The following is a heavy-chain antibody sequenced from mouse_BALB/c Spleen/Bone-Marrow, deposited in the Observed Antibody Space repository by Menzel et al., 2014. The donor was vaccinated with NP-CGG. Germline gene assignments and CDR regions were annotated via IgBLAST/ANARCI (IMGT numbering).Heavy chain of an antibody. V-gene: IGHV14-3*02. CDR3: ARYRLGTYFDY. Sequence: VQLQQPGAELVKPGASVKLSCTASGFKIKDTYMHWVRQRPEQGLEWIGGIDPANGDTRYDPKFQGKATITADTSSSTAYLQLSSLTSEDTAVYCCARYRLGTYFDYWGQGTTLTVSS. J-gene: IGHJ2*01. CDR1: GFKIKDTY. CDR2: IDPANGDT. D-gene: IGHD2-14*01.